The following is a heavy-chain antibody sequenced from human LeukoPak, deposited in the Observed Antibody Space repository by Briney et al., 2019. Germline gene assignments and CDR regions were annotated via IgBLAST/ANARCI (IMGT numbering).Heavy chain of an antibody. CDR2: IYYSGST. V-gene: IGHV4-39*01. CDR1: DGSISSSSYY. CDR3: ARLYNWNDVPDDY. J-gene: IGHJ4*02. Sequence: SETLSLTCTVSDGSISSSSYYWGWIRQPPGKGLEWIGSIYYSGSTYYNPSLKSRVTISVDTSKNQFSLKLSSVTAADTAVYYCARLYNWNDVPDDYWGQGTLVTVSS. D-gene: IGHD1-1*01.